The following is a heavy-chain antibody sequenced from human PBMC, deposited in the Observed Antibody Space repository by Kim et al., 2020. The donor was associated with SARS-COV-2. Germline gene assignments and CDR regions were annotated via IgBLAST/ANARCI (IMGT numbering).Heavy chain of an antibody. D-gene: IGHD5-12*01. CDR2: IIPIFGTA. J-gene: IGHJ6*03. Sequence: SVKVSCKASGGTFSSYAISWVRQAPGQGLEWMGGIIPIFGTANYAQKFQGRVTITADESTSTAYMELSSLRSEDTAVYYCATLGYSGYDSPRLGYYYMDVWGKGTTVTVSS. CDR3: ATLGYSGYDSPRLGYYYMDV. CDR1: GGTFSSYA. V-gene: IGHV1-69*13.